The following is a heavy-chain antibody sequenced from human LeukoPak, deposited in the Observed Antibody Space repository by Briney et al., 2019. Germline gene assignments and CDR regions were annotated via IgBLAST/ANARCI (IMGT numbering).Heavy chain of an antibody. J-gene: IGHJ4*02. V-gene: IGHV3-23*01. CDR3: AKLSLESSGHFDY. CDR1: GFTFSTYA. D-gene: IGHD6-19*01. CDR2: ISGSGGAT. Sequence: GGSLRLSCAASGFTFSTYAMSWVRQAPGKGLEWVSAISGSGGATYYADSVKGRFTISRDNSKSTLYLQMSSLRAEDTAVYYCAKLSLESSGHFDYWGQGTLVTVSS.